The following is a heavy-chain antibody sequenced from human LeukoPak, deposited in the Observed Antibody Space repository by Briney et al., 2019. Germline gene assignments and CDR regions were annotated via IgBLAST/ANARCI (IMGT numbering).Heavy chain of an antibody. V-gene: IGHV4-4*07. CDR1: SGSISSYY. CDR3: AREVGTIMVNWFDP. D-gene: IGHD3-3*01. CDR2: IYTSGST. J-gene: IGHJ5*02. Sequence: PSETLSLTCTVSSGSISSYYWSWIRQPAGKGLEWIGRIYTSGSTNYNPSLKSRVTMSVDTSKNQFSLKLSSVTAADTAVYYCAREVGTIMVNWFDPWGQGTLVTVSS.